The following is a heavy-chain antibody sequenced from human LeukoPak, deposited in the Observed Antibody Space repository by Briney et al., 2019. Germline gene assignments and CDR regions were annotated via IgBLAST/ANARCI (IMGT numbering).Heavy chain of an antibody. CDR3: TTSTPFQDDY. CDR2: IKSKTDGGTT. D-gene: IGHD5/OR15-5a*01. V-gene: IGHV3-15*01. Sequence: GGSLRLSCVASGFTFSNAWMSWVRQAPGKGLEWVGRIKSKTDGGTTGYAAPVKGRFTISRDDSKNTLYLYMNSLKTEDTAVYYCTTSTPFQDDYWGQGTLVTVSS. J-gene: IGHJ4*02. CDR1: GFTFSNAW.